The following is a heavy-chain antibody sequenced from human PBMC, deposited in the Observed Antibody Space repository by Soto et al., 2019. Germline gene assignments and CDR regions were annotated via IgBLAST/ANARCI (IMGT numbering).Heavy chain of an antibody. V-gene: IGHV4-30-2*01. J-gene: IGHJ4*02. CDR3: ARARGGYYLVN. CDR1: AGSSNDDRHT. CDR2: IDNRGNT. D-gene: IGHD2-15*01. Sequence: TLSLSCGIIAGSSNDDRHTWIWIRHPPGKALEWIGYIDNRGNTYYHPSLRRRATLSVDTSKNQFALSLTSVTAADTAVYFCARARGGYYLVNWGQGTLVTVSS.